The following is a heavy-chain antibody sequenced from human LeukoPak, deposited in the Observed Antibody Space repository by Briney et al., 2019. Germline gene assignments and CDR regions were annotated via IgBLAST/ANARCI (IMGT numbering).Heavy chain of an antibody. D-gene: IGHD5-12*01. V-gene: IGHV3-7*01. Sequence: GGSLRLSCAASGFTVSGNYMSWVRQAPGKGLEWVANIKQDGSEKYYVDSVKGRFTISRDNAKNSLYLQMNSLRAEDTAVYYCARSAAAGRIVATFGYWGQGTLVIVSS. CDR1: GFTVSGNY. CDR3: ARSAAAGRIVATFGY. J-gene: IGHJ4*02. CDR2: IKQDGSEK.